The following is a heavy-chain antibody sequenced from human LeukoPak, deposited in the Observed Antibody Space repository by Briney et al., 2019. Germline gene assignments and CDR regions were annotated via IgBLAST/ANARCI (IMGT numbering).Heavy chain of an antibody. Sequence: SETLSLTCTVSGGSVSSGSNYWSWIRQPPGKGLEWIGYIYYSGSTNFNPSLKSRVTMSVDTSKNQFSLRLNSVTAADTAVYYCARVRGNGYKQFDYWGQGTLVTVSS. CDR1: GGSVSSGSNY. CDR2: IYYSGST. J-gene: IGHJ4*02. CDR3: ARVRGNGYKQFDY. D-gene: IGHD5-24*01. V-gene: IGHV4-61*01.